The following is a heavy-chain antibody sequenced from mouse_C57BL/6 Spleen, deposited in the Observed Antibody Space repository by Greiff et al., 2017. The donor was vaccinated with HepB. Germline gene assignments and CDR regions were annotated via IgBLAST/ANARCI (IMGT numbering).Heavy chain of an antibody. V-gene: IGHV1-64*01. J-gene: IGHJ2*01. D-gene: IGHD2-13*01. CDR3: AREDDIDYVRGFDY. Sequence: QVHVKQPGAELVKPGASVKLSCKASGYTFTSYWMHWVMQRPGQGLEWIGMIHPNSGSTYYNKKFKSKATLTVDKSSSTAYMQLSSLTSEDTAVYNCAREDDIDYVRGFDYWGQGTTVTVSS. CDR1: GYTFTSYW. CDR2: IHPNSGST.